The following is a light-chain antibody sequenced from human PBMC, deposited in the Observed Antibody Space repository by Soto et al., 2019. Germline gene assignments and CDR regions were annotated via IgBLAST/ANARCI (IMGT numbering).Light chain of an antibody. CDR3: QQYXSYQWT. CDR1: QSISSW. V-gene: IGKV1-5*01. J-gene: IGKJ1*01. CDR2: DAS. Sequence: DIQMTQSPSTLSASVGDRVTITCRASQSISSWLAWYQQKPGKAPKLLICDASSLESGVPSRFSGSGSGTEFTLTISSLQPXDFXTYYCQQYXSYQWTFVQGAKVDI.